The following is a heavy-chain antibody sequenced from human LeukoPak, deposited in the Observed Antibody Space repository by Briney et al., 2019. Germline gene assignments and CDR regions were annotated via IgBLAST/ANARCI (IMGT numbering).Heavy chain of an antibody. CDR3: ARDRAVASGWYFDL. CDR1: GFTFSSYW. D-gene: IGHD6-19*01. V-gene: IGHV3-74*01. J-gene: IGHJ2*01. Sequence: GGSLRLSCAASGFTFSSYWMHWVRHAPGKGLVWVSRINSDGSSTSYADSVKGRFTISRDNAKNTLYLQMNSLRAEDTAVYYCARDRAVASGWYFDLWGRGTLVTVSS. CDR2: INSDGSST.